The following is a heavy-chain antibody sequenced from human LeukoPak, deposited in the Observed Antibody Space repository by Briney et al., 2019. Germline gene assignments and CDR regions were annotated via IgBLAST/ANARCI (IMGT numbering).Heavy chain of an antibody. Sequence: GRSLRLSCAASGFIFSHYGIHWVRQAPGKGLEWVAVIWSDGSNRFYAGSVKGRFTISRDNSQNTLFLQMNSLRAEDTAMYYCARGAQRGFDYSNSLQVWGDRTLVTVSS. V-gene: IGHV3-33*01. CDR2: IWSDGSNR. CDR1: GFIFSHYG. CDR3: ARGAQRGFDYSNSLQV. J-gene: IGHJ4*01. D-gene: IGHD4-11*01.